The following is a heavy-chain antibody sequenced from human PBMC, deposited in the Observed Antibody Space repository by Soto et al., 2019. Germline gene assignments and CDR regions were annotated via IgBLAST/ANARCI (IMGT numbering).Heavy chain of an antibody. D-gene: IGHD2-15*01. CDR3: TKDRVPDGIYSFDY. CDR1: GFTFRDYS. CDR2: IDLSGTTT. J-gene: IGHJ4*02. Sequence: WRSLRVSWAAFGFTFRDYSMNWVLQAPGKGLEWVSFIDLSGTTTYYRDSVKGRFTIFKDKSMNTVYLQMNSLTVEDAAVYFCTKDRVPDGIYSFDYWGQGALVTVSS. V-gene: IGHV3-23*03.